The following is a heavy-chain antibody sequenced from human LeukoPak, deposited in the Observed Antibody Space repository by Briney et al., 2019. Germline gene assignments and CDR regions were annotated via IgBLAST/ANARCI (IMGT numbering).Heavy chain of an antibody. CDR2: INPNSGGT. CDR1: GYTVTSYY. V-gene: IGHV1-2*06. Sequence: ASVKVSCKGSGYTVTSYYMHWGRQGPGQGVEWVGRINPNSGGTNYAQKFQGRVTMTRDTSISTAYMELSRLRSDDTAVYYCARARRIVGATMGWFDPWGQGTLVTVSS. J-gene: IGHJ5*02. D-gene: IGHD1-26*01. CDR3: ARARRIVGATMGWFDP.